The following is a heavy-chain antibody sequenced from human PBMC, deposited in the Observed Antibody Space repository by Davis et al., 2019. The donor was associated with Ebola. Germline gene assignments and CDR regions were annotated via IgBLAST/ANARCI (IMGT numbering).Heavy chain of an antibody. V-gene: IGHV1-3*01. J-gene: IGHJ4*02. Sequence: ASSVPVSCQASRYTFTRYAMHWVRQAPGQRLDWMGWIYAGNGNTKYSQKFQGRVTITADKSTSTAYMELSSLRSEDTAVYYCARERYYDFWSGPLGYWGQGTLVTVSS. CDR2: IYAGNGNT. D-gene: IGHD3-3*01. CDR3: ARERYYDFWSGPLGY. CDR1: RYTFTRYA.